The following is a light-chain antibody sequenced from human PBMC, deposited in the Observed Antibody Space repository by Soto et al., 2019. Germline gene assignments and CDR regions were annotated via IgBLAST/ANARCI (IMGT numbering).Light chain of an antibody. J-gene: IGKJ2*01. CDR3: QQYDSSFRLT. Sequence: EIVLTQSPGTLSLSPGERATLSCRASQSVSSSSLAWYQQKPGQAPRLLIYGASSRATGIPDRFSGSGSGTDFTLTINRLEPEDFAVYYCQQYDSSFRLTFGQGTKLEIK. CDR2: GAS. V-gene: IGKV3-20*01. CDR1: QSVSSSS.